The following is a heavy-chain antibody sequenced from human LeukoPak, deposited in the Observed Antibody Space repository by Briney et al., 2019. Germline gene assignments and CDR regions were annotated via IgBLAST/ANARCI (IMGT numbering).Heavy chain of an antibody. V-gene: IGHV4-34*01. CDR2: INHSGTT. D-gene: IGHD2-2*01. Sequence: RSETLCLTCAVYGGSFSGDYCGGIREPPGKRIEWIGEINHSGTTKNNPSLKSRVTISVDTSKNPFSLKLTSVSAADTAVYYCARSLPYCSSTSCSEPKNNWFEPGGQGTLVTVSS. CDR3: ARSLPYCSSTSCSEPKNNWFEP. CDR1: GGSFSGDY. J-gene: IGHJ5*02.